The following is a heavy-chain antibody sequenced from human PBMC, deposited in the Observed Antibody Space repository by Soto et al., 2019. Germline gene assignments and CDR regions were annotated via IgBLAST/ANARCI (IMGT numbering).Heavy chain of an antibody. CDR2: VKYDGSQT. Sequence: GSLRLACTDSGFTFSSYWMSWVRQAAGKGLEWVANVKYDGSQTYYVGSVKGRFTISRDNAKNSLYLQMNSLRAEDTAVYYCTRDFQGPLDYGMDVWGQGTPVTVSS. J-gene: IGHJ6*02. V-gene: IGHV3-7*01. CDR3: TRDFQGPLDYGMDV. D-gene: IGHD1-1*01. CDR1: GFTFSSYW.